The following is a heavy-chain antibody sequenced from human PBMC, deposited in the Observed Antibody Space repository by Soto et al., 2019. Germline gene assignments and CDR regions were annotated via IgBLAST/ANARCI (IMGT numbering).Heavy chain of an antibody. CDR2: ISSSSTI. CDR1: GVTFSSYN. J-gene: IGHJ4*02. CDR3: ATKRGSGYSPFDY. Sequence: GGSLRLSCAGSGVTFSSYNMNWVRQAPGKGLEWVSYISSSSTIYYADSVKGRFTISRDNAKNSLYLQMNSLGDEDTAVYYCATKRGSGYSPFDYWGQGTLVTVSS. V-gene: IGHV3-48*02. D-gene: IGHD3-22*01.